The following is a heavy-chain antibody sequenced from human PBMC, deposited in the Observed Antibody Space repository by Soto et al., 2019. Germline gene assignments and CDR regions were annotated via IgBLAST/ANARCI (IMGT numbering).Heavy chain of an antibody. CDR2: IGASGGSI. CDR1: GFTFTNYA. Sequence: EVQLLESGGGLVQPGGSLRLSCVASGFTFTNYAMSWVRQAPGKGLEWVSVIGASGGSIYYADSVKGRFTISRDNSKNTVYLQMNSLRAEDTAVYYCAKDGTIFGVVTQLDSWGQGSLVTVSS. J-gene: IGHJ4*02. CDR3: AKDGTIFGVVTQLDS. D-gene: IGHD3-3*01. V-gene: IGHV3-23*01.